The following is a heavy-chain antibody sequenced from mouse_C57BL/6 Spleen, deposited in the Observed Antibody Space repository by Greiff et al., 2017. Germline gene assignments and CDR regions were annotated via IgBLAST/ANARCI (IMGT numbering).Heavy chain of an antibody. Sequence: QVQLQQPGAELVMPGASVKLSCKASGYTFTSYWMHWVKQRPGQGLEWIGEIDPSDSYTNYNQKFKGKSTLTVDKSSSTAYMQLSSLTSEDSAVYYCAREVLKAYFDYWGQGTTRTVSS. J-gene: IGHJ2*01. D-gene: IGHD1-3*01. CDR1: GYTFTSYW. V-gene: IGHV1-69*01. CDR2: IDPSDSYT. CDR3: AREVLKAYFDY.